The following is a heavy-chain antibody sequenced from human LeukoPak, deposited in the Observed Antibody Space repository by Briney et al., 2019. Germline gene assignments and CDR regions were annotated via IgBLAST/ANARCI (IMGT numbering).Heavy chain of an antibody. Sequence: KSSETLPLTCAVYGGSFSGYYWSWIRQPPGKGLEWIGEINHSGSTNYNPSLKSRVTISVDTSKNQFSLKLSSVTAADTAVYYCARGQMLQPYDYWGQGTLVTVSS. D-gene: IGHD2-2*01. V-gene: IGHV4-34*01. CDR1: GGSFSGYY. CDR2: INHSGST. CDR3: ARGQMLQPYDY. J-gene: IGHJ4*02.